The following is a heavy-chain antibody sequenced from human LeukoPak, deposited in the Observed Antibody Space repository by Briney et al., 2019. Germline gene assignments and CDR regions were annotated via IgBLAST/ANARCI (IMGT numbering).Heavy chain of an antibody. J-gene: IGHJ4*02. Sequence: SETLSLTCAVYGGSFSGYYWSWIRQPPGKGLEWIGEINHSGSTNYNPSLKSRVTMSLDTSKNQFSLRLSSVTAADTAVYYCARIHSAYANSWGQGTLVSVSS. CDR1: GGSFSGYY. D-gene: IGHD5-12*01. V-gene: IGHV4-34*01. CDR2: INHSGST. CDR3: ARIHSAYANS.